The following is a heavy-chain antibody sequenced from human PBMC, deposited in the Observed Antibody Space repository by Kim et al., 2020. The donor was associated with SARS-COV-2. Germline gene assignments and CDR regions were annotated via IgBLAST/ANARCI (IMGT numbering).Heavy chain of an antibody. V-gene: IGHV1-2*02. CDR3: ARSWDY. J-gene: IGHJ4*02. CDR2: NSGGT. Sequence: NSGGTNYAQTFQGRVTMPRDTSISTAYMELSRMGSDDTAVYYCARSWDYWGQGTLVTVSS.